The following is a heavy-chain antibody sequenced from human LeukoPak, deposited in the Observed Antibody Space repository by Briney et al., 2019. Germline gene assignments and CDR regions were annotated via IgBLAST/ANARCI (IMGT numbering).Heavy chain of an antibody. V-gene: IGHV3-7*01. CDR2: IKHDGSET. Sequence: QTGGSLRLSCAASGFTFSDYYMSWVRQTPGKGLEWVANIKHDGSETYHAASVKGRFTISRDNAKKSLYLEMNNLRVEDTGVYYCARFGFLGGSTTWPNGFDIWGQGTMVTVSS. CDR1: GFTFSDYY. J-gene: IGHJ3*02. CDR3: ARFGFLGGSTTWPNGFDI. D-gene: IGHD2/OR15-2a*01.